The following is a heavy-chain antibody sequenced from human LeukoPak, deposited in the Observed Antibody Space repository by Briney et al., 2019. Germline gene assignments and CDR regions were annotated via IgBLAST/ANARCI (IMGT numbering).Heavy chain of an antibody. Sequence: SETLSLTCAVFDSSISSNYYWAWIRQPPGRGLEWIGSMHHRGSTHFNPSLKSRVSISVDTSRNRFSVRLTSVTAADTAVYYCARVYYDSWSSHMTFCNMDVWGKGTTVTVSS. V-gene: IGHV4-38-2*01. J-gene: IGHJ6*03. CDR3: ARVYYDSWSSHMTFCNMDV. D-gene: IGHD3-3*01. CDR1: DSSISSNYY. CDR2: MHHRGST.